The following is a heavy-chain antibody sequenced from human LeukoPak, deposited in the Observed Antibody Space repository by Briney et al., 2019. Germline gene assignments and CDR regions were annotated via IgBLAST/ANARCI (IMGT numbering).Heavy chain of an antibody. CDR1: GYTFISYG. Sequence: ASVKVSCKASGYTFISYGISWVRQAPGQGLEWMGIINPNGGSTNYAQKFQGRVTMTRDTSTSTVYMELSSLRSEDTAVYYCATWGSSSSPLPTMDVWGQGTTVTVSS. CDR3: ATWGSSSSPLPTMDV. CDR2: INPNGGST. J-gene: IGHJ6*02. D-gene: IGHD6-13*01. V-gene: IGHV1-46*01.